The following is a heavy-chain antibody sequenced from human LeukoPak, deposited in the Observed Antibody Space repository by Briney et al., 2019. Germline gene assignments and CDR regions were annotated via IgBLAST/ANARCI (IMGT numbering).Heavy chain of an antibody. D-gene: IGHD2-21*02. CDR1: GFTFSSYA. CDR3: AKDPRVVTAIPVDY. J-gene: IGHJ4*02. Sequence: AGGSLRLSCAASGFTFSSYAMSWVRQAPGKGLEWVSAISGSGGSTYYADSVKGRFTISRDNSKNTLYLQMNSLRAEDTAVYYCAKDPRVVTAIPVDYWGQGTLVTVSS. V-gene: IGHV3-23*01. CDR2: ISGSGGST.